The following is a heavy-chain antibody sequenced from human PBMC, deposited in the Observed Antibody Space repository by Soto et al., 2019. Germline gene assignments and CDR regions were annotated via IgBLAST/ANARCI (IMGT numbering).Heavy chain of an antibody. CDR2: INAGNGNT. J-gene: IGHJ4*02. V-gene: IGHV1-3*01. CDR1: GYTFTSYA. Sequence: QVQLVQSGAEVKKPGASVKVSCKASGYTFTSYAMHWVRQAPGQWLEWMGWINAGNGNTKYSQKFQGRVTITRDTSASTAYMELSSLRSEDTAVYYCARARMSNSPPYFDYWGQGTLVTVSS. CDR3: ARARMSNSPPYFDY. D-gene: IGHD4-4*01.